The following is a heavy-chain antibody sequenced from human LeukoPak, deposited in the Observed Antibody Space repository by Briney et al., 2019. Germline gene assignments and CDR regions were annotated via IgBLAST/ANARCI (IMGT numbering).Heavy chain of an antibody. Sequence: SETLSLTCTVSGGSISGYYWSWLRQPPGKGLEGRGYIYYSGSTNYNPSLKSRVTISVDTSKNQFSLKLSSVTAADTAVYYCARETYYYGSGNPSTIFDYWGQGTLVTVSS. CDR2: IYYSGST. D-gene: IGHD3-10*01. J-gene: IGHJ4*02. CDR3: ARETYYYGSGNPSTIFDY. CDR1: GGSISGYY. V-gene: IGHV4-59*01.